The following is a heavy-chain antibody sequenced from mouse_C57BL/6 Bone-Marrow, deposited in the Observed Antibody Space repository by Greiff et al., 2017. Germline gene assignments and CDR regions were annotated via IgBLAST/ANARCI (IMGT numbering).Heavy chain of an antibody. CDR1: GYTFTSYW. J-gene: IGHJ2*01. CDR2: IDPSDSYT. V-gene: IGHV1-69*01. Sequence: VQLQQPGAELVMPGASVKLSCKASGYTFTSYWMHWVKQRPGQGLEWIGEIDPSDSYTNYNQQFKGKSTLTVDKSSITAYMQLSSRTSEDSSVYYCARNYDYGVGDYWGQGTTLTGSS. CDR3: ARNYDYGVGDY. D-gene: IGHD2-4*01.